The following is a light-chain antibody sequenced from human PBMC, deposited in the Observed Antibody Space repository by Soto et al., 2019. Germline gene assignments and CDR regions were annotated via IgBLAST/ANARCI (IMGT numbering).Light chain of an antibody. J-gene: IGKJ1*01. Sequence: ETVLTQSPGTLSLSPGERATLSCRASQSVTNSYVAWYQQQLGQAPRLLIYGASIRATGIPDRFSGSGSGTDFTLTISGLEPEDSAVFYCQQYASSPTFGQGTKVEIK. CDR1: QSVTNSY. CDR3: QQYASSPT. V-gene: IGKV3-20*01. CDR2: GAS.